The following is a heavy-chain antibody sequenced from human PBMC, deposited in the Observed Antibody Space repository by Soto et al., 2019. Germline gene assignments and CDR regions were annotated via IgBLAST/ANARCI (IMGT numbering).Heavy chain of an antibody. V-gene: IGHV4-34*01. D-gene: IGHD6-19*01. CDR1: GGSFGGYY. J-gene: IGHJ6*02. CDR3: ARGLSSGWGNYYYYYGMDV. CDR2: INHSGST. Sequence: SETLSLTCGVYGGSFGGYYWSWIRQPPGKGLEWIGEINHSGSTNYNPSLKSRVTISVDTSKNQFSLKLSSVTAADTAVYYCARGLSSGWGNYYYYYGMDVWGQGTTVTVSS.